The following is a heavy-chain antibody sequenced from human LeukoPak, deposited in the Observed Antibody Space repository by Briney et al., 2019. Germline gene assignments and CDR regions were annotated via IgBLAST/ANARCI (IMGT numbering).Heavy chain of an antibody. D-gene: IGHD6-13*01. Sequence: SETLSLTCTVSGYSISTGYYWSWIRQPPGKGLEWIGEINHSGSTNYNPSLESRVTISVDMSKNQFSLNLSSVTAAYTGVYYCARHAGNTTSWYGRIFYYYYYMDVWGKGTTVIISS. J-gene: IGHJ6*03. CDR2: INHSGST. CDR3: ARHAGNTTSWYGRIFYYYYYMDV. CDR1: GYSISTGYY. V-gene: IGHV4-34*01.